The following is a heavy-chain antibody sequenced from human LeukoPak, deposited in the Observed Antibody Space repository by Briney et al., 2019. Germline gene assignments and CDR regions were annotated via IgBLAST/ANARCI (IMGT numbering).Heavy chain of an antibody. CDR2: IKSKTDGGTT. D-gene: IGHD6-19*01. Sequence: NPGGSLRLSCAASGFTFSNAWMSWVRQAPGKGLEWVGRIKSKTDGGTTDYAAPVKGRFTISRDDSKNTLYPQMNSLKTEDTAVYYCTTDQWLVRGDGAFDIWGQGTMVTVSS. CDR1: GFTFSNAW. V-gene: IGHV3-15*01. J-gene: IGHJ3*02. CDR3: TTDQWLVRGDGAFDI.